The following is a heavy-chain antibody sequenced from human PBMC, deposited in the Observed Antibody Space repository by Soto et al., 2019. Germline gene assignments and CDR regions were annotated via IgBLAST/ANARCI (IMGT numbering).Heavy chain of an antibody. D-gene: IGHD3-10*01. J-gene: IGHJ4*02. Sequence: QVQLVESGGGVVQPGRSLRLSCAASGFPFTSYGMHWVREGPGQGLEWLAVISYDGTNKFYADSVKGRFTISRDNSKNTLYLQMTSLRPEDTALYYCVGGQFYFDYRGQGTLVIVSS. V-gene: IGHV3-30*03. CDR3: VGGQFYFDY. CDR2: ISYDGTNK. CDR1: GFPFTSYG.